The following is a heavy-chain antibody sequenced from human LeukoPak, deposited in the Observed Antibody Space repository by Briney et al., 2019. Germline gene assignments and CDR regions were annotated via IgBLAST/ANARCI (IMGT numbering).Heavy chain of an antibody. CDR1: GGSISSYY. Sequence: SETLSLTCTVSGGSISSYYWSWIRQPPGKGLEWIGYIYYSGSTNYNPSLKSRVTISVDTSKNQFSLKLNSVTAADTAVYYCARWSGSVTARNYYYYMDVWGEGTTVTVSS. CDR3: ARWSGSVTARNYYYYMDV. CDR2: IYYSGST. D-gene: IGHD6-6*01. V-gene: IGHV4-59*01. J-gene: IGHJ6*03.